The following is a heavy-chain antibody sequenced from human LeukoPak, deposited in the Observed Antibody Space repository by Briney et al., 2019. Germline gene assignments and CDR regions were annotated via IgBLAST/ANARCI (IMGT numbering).Heavy chain of an antibody. D-gene: IGHD3-10*01. V-gene: IGHV3-30*02. CDR1: GFTFSSYG. CDR3: ARDEYYYYGSGSLH. Sequence: GGSLRLSCAASGFTFSSYGMHWVRQAPGKGLEWVAFIRYDGSNKYYADSVKGRFTISRDNSKNSLYLQMNSLRAEDTAVYYCARDEYYYYGSGSLHWGQGTLVTVSS. J-gene: IGHJ4*02. CDR2: IRYDGSNK.